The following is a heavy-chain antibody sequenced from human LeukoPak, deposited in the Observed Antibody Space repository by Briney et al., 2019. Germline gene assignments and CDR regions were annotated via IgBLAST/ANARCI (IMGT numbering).Heavy chain of an antibody. V-gene: IGHV3-23*01. CDR2: ISGSGGST. Sequence: GGSLRLSCAASGFTFSSYAMSWVRQAPGKGLEWVSAISGSGGSTYYADSVKGRFTISRDNSKNTLYLQMNYLRPEDTAVYYCARLVGILARGYFDYWGQGTLVTVSS. CDR3: ARLVGILARGYFDY. CDR1: GFTFSSYA. J-gene: IGHJ4*02. D-gene: IGHD6-6*01.